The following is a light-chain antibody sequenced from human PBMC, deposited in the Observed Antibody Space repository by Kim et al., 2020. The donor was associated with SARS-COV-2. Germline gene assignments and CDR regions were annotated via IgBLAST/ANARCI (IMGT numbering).Light chain of an antibody. CDR1: NSNIGKNT. CDR2: HND. CDR3: AVWDDKLSGRL. V-gene: IGLV1-44*01. Sequence: QSVLTQAPSASGTLGQRVAISCSGSNSNIGKNTVSWFRQLPRTAPKLLIYHNDQRPSGVPDRFSGSKSGTSASLAISGLQSEDEADYYCAVWDDKLSGRLFGGGTKLTVL. J-gene: IGLJ3*02.